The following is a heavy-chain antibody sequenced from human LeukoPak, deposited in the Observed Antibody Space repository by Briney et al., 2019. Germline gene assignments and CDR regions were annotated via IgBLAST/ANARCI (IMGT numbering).Heavy chain of an antibody. J-gene: IGHJ4*02. CDR3: ASQSTAMDPFDY. V-gene: IGHV5-51*01. D-gene: IGHD5-18*01. Sequence: GESLKISCKVSGYSFSTYWIGWVRQMPGKGLEWMGIIYPGDSDTRYSPSFQGQVTISADKSISTAYLQWSSLKASDAAMYYCASQSTAMDPFDYWGQGTLVTVSS. CDR2: IYPGDSDT. CDR1: GYSFSTYW.